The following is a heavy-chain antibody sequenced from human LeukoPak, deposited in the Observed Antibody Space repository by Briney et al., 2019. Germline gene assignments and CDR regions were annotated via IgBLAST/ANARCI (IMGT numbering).Heavy chain of an antibody. J-gene: IGHJ4*02. CDR3: ARDPTPGYSSGWPDY. D-gene: IGHD6-19*01. CDR1: GYTFTGYY. V-gene: IGHV1-2*06. CDR2: INPNSGGT. Sequence: ASVKVSCKASGYTFTGYYMHWVRQAPGQGLEGMGRINPNSGGTNYAQKFQGRVTMTRDTSISTAYMELSRLRSDDTAVYYCARDPTPGYSSGWPDYWGQGTLVTVSS.